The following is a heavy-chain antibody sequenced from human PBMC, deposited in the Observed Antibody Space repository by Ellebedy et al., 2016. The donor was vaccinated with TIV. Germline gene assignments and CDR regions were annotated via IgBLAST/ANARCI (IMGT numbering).Heavy chain of an antibody. CDR2: IIPIFGTT. V-gene: IGHV1-69*13. D-gene: IGHD5-18*01. CDR1: GGPFRNFE. J-gene: IGHJ4*02. CDR3: AKRRGYNYGDFDY. Sequence: AASVKVSCKASGGPFRNFEISWVRQAPGQGLEWMGGIIPIFGTTDYAQNFQGRVTITADEFTNTAYMELSSLRTEDTAVYFCAKRRGYNYGDFDYWGQGTLVTVSS.